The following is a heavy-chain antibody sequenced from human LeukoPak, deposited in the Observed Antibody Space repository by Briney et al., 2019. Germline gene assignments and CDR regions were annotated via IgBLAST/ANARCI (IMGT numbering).Heavy chain of an antibody. V-gene: IGHV3-30*02. CDR3: ATYRQVLLPFES. CDR2: IRYDGSNK. D-gene: IGHD5-18*01. J-gene: IGHJ4*02. Sequence: GESLRLSCVASGFTFSSYGMHWVRQAPGRGLEWVAFIRYDGSNKYYVDSVKGRFIISKDNSKNTLYLQMNSLRAEDTAIYYCATYRQVLLPFESWGQGTLVTVFS. CDR1: GFTFSSYG.